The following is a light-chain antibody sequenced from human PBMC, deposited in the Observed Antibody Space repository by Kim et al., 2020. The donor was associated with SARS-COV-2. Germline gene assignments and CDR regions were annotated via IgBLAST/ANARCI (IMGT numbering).Light chain of an antibody. CDR3: QQYGSSLYT. CDR2: GAS. V-gene: IGKV3-20*01. Sequence: EIVLTQSPGTLSLSPGERATLSCRPSQSVSSSYLAWYQQKPGQAPRLLIFGASSRATGIPDRFSGSGSGTDFTLTISRLEPEDFAVYYCQQYGSSLYTFGQGTKLEI. CDR1: QSVSSSY. J-gene: IGKJ2*01.